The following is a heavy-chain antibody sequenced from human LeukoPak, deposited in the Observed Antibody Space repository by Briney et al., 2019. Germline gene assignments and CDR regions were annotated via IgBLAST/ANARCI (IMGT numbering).Heavy chain of an antibody. Sequence: PGGSLRLSCAASGFTFSSYGMHWVRQAPGKGLEWVAVISYDGSNKYYADSVKGRFTISRDNSKNTLYLQMNSLRAEDTAVYYCAKGSRQGYSYGGGYYYYGMDVWGQGTTVTVSS. CDR3: AKGSRQGYSYGGGYYYYGMDV. J-gene: IGHJ6*02. CDR1: GFTFSSYG. CDR2: ISYDGSNK. V-gene: IGHV3-30*18. D-gene: IGHD5-18*01.